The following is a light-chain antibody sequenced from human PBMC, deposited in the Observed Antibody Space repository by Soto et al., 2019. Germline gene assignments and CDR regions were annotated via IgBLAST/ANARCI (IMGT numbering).Light chain of an antibody. CDR2: DAS. CDR3: QQYDNLPLT. J-gene: IGKJ4*01. Sequence: DIQMTQSPSSLSASVGDRVTITCRASQSISSYLHWFQQKPGKAPKLLIYDASILQAGVPSRFSGSGSGIDFTFTISSLQPEDIATYYCQQYDNLPLTFGGGTKVDI. V-gene: IGKV1-33*01. CDR1: QSISSY.